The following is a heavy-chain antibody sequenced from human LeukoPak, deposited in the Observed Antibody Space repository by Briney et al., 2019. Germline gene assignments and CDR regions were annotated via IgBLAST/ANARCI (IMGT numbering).Heavy chain of an antibody. V-gene: IGHV3-49*04. CDR2: IRSKAYGGTT. CDR3: TRVSDFWSGYAYYYYYYGMDV. Sequence: PGGSLRLSCTASGFAFGDYAMSWVRQAPGKGLEWVGFIRSKAYGGTTEYAASVKGRFTISRDNSKSIAYLQMNSLKTEDTAVYYCTRVSDFWSGYAYYYYYYGMDVWGQGTTVTVSS. J-gene: IGHJ6*02. CDR1: GFAFGDYA. D-gene: IGHD3-3*01.